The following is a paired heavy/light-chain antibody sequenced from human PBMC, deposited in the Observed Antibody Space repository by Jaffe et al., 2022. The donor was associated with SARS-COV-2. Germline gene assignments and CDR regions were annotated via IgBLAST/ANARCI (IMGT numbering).Light chain of an antibody. CDR3: CSYAGGSTFAV. V-gene: IGLV2-23*02. J-gene: IGLJ2*01. CDR2: EVS. CDR1: SSDVGNYNL. Sequence: QSALTQPASVSGSPGQSITISCTGTSSDVGNYNLVSWYQQHPGKAPKLMIYEVSKRPSGVSNRFSGSKSGNTASLTISGLQAEDEADYYCCSYAGGSTFAVFGGGTKLTVL.
Heavy chain of an antibody. CDR3: ARPLTTRAVAGDFDS. J-gene: IGHJ4*02. V-gene: IGHV4-39*01. Sequence: QLLLQESGPGLVKPSETLSLTCTVSGGSISSSTYYWGWIRQPPGKGLEWIGSIFYSGSTYYNPSLKSRVTISVDTSRNQFSLKLTSVTAADTAVYYCARPLTTRAVAGDFDSWGQGTLVTVSS. D-gene: IGHD6-19*01. CDR1: GGSISSSTYY. CDR2: IFYSGST.